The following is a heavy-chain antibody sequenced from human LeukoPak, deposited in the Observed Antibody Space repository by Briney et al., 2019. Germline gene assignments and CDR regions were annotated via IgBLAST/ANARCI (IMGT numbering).Heavy chain of an antibody. CDR2: ISNTGERT. CDR1: GFTFSNYA. V-gene: IGHV3-23*01. Sequence: GGSLRLSCAASGFTFSNYAMTWVRQAPGKGLEWVSSISNTGERTYYADSVKGRFTISRDDSENTLYLQMNSLRAEDTAVYYCAKATGYLLWGQGTLVTVSS. J-gene: IGHJ4*02. D-gene: IGHD1-14*01. CDR3: AKATGYLL.